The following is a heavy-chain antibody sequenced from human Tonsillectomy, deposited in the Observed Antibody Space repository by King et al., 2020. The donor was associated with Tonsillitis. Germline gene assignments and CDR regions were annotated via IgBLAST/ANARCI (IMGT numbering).Heavy chain of an antibody. CDR1: GFTVSSNY. Sequence: EVQLVESGGGLIQPGGSLRLSCAASGFTVSSNYMSWVRQAPGKGLEWVSVIYSGGSTYYADSVKGRFTISRDNSKNTLYLQMNSLRAEDTAVYYCARERRPYDILTGYYWEGGYYGMDVWGQGTTVTVSS. V-gene: IGHV3-53*01. CDR2: IYSGGST. D-gene: IGHD3-9*01. CDR3: ARERRPYDILTGYYWEGGYYGMDV. J-gene: IGHJ6*02.